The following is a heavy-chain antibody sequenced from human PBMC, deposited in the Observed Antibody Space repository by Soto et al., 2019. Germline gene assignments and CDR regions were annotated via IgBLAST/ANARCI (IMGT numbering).Heavy chain of an antibody. CDR1: GGTFSSYA. Sequence: QVQLVQSGAEVKKPGSSVKVSCKASGGTFSSYAISWVRQAPGQGLEWMGGIIPIFGTANYAQKFQGRVTITADESTSTAYMELSSLRSEDTAVYYCARGWVAHCTNCVCVNWFDPCGQGTLVTVSS. V-gene: IGHV1-69*12. CDR3: ARGWVAHCTNCVCVNWFDP. J-gene: IGHJ5*02. D-gene: IGHD2-8*01. CDR2: IIPIFGTA.